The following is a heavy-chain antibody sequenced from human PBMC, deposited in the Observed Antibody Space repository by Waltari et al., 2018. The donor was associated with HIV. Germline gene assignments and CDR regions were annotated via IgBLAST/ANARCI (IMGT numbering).Heavy chain of an antibody. D-gene: IGHD3-16*01. Sequence: QDQLIQSGTEVKEPGASLRVSCRASGYTFIGYFIHWVRQAPGQGLEWMGGLNPRSGDTGYSQKVRGRVTLTGDTSVNTAYLDLKGLRFDDTATYFCHRPWDSDHWGSDLWGQGTLVIVS. J-gene: IGHJ4*01. CDR1: GYTFIGYF. CDR2: LNPRSGDT. V-gene: IGHV1-2*02. CDR3: HRPWDSDHWGSDL.